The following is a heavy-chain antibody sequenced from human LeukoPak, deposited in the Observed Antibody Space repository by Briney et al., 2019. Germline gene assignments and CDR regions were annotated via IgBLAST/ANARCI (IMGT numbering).Heavy chain of an antibody. D-gene: IGHD3-9*01. CDR1: GFTFDDYG. CDR3: AREGFDWLLYSYYYYYGMDV. CDR2: ISYDGSNK. J-gene: IGHJ6*02. Sequence: GGSLRLSCAASGFTFDDYGMSWVRQAPGKGLEWVAVISYDGSNKYYADSVKGRFTISRDNSKNTLYLQMNSLRAEDTAVYYCAREGFDWLLYSYYYYYGMDVWGQGTTVTVSS. V-gene: IGHV3-30*03.